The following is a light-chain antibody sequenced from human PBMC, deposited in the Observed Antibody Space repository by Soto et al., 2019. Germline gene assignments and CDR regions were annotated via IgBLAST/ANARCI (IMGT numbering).Light chain of an antibody. J-gene: IGKJ1*01. CDR3: QQYDTSHRT. CDR1: QTLRARY. Sequence: DTVMTQSPGTLSLSPGERATLSCRASQTLRARYLAWYQQKPGQAPRILIYGSSTRATGIPDRFSGSGSGTDFTLTISRLEPEDFAVYYCQQYDTSHRTFGQGTKVEIK. V-gene: IGKV3-20*01. CDR2: GSS.